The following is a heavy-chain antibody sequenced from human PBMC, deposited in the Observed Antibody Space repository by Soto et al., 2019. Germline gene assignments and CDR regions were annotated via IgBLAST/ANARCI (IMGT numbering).Heavy chain of an antibody. J-gene: IGHJ6*02. V-gene: IGHV5-51*01. CDR3: ASLTTVNGSYGMDA. CDR1: GYSFASYW. CDR2: IYPGDSDT. D-gene: IGHD4-4*01. Sequence: GESLTLSCQGSGYSFASYWIGWVRQMPGKDLEWMGIIYPGDSDTRYSPSFQGQVTISADKSLRTAYLQWTSLKASDTAVFYCASLTTVNGSYGMDAWGQGTTVTVSS.